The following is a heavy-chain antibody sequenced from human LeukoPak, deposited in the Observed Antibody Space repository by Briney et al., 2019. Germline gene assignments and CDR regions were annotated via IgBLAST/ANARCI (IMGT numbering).Heavy chain of an antibody. J-gene: IGHJ6*03. CDR3: ARGPGSSWYFYYYYYMDV. CDR1: GGSFSGYD. V-gene: IGHV4-34*01. CDR2: INHSGST. Sequence: SETLSLTCAVYGGSFSGYDWSWIRQPPGKGLEWIGEINHSGSTNYNPSLKSRGTISVDTSKNHFSLKLSSVTAADTAVYYCARGPGSSWYFYYYYYMDVWGKGPTVPVPS. D-gene: IGHD6-13*01.